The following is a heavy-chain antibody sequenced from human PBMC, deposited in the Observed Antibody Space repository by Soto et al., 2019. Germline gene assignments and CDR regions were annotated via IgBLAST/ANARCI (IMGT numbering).Heavy chain of an antibody. D-gene: IGHD3-10*02. Sequence: PSETLSLTCAVSGYSISSGYYWGWIRQPPGKGLEWIGSIYHSGSTYYNPSLKSRVTISVDTSKNQFSLKLSSVPAADMAVYYCARDGYPSITMLDVWGQGTTVTVSS. CDR1: GYSISSGYY. CDR3: ARDGYPSITMLDV. J-gene: IGHJ6*02. V-gene: IGHV4-38-2*02. CDR2: IYHSGST.